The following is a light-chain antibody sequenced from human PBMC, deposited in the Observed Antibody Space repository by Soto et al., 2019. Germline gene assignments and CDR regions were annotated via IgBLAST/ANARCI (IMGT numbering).Light chain of an antibody. CDR3: QQYNKWPPLT. J-gene: IGKJ4*01. Sequence: EIVMTQSPATLSVSPGGRVTLPCRASQSVNNDLAWYQQKPGQAPRLLIYGASTRATGIPARFSGSGSGTEFTLTISSLQSEDFAVYYCQQYNKWPPLTFGGGTKVDIK. V-gene: IGKV3-15*01. CDR1: QSVNND. CDR2: GAS.